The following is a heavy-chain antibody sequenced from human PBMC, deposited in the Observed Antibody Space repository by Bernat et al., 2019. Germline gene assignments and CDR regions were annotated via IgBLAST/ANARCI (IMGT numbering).Heavy chain of an antibody. V-gene: IGHV3-66*04. CDR2: IAPDGDT. CDR1: GFTISTNF. D-gene: IGHD6-13*01. Sequence: EVQLVESGGGLVQPGGSLSLSCAASGFTISTNFMSWVRQAPGKGLDWVSIIAPDGDTHHEDSVKGRFTISRDSSENTLYLQMNGLRVEDTAVYYCARHGLAAAGGKYYFDYWGQGTLLSVSS. CDR3: ARHGLAAAGGKYYFDY. J-gene: IGHJ4*02.